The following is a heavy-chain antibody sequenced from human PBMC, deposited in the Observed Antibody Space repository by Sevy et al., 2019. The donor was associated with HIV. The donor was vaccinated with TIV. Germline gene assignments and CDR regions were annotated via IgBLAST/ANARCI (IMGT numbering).Heavy chain of an antibody. J-gene: IGHJ6*02. CDR1: GFTFTSSA. Sequence: ASVKVSCKASGFTFTSSAMQWVRQARGQRLEWIGWIVVGSGNTNYAQKFQERVTNTRDMSTSTAYMELSSLRSEDTAVYYCAADRLDYYYDSSVSSYGMDVWGQGTTVTVSS. D-gene: IGHD3-22*01. CDR3: AADRLDYYYDSSVSSYGMDV. V-gene: IGHV1-58*02. CDR2: IVVGSGNT.